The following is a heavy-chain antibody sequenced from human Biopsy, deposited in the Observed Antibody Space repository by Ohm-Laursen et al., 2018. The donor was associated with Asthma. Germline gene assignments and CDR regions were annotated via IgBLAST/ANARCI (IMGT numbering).Heavy chain of an antibody. CDR3: ARDREYSSGWYQPLFDY. J-gene: IGHJ4*02. Sequence: SLRLSCTASGLNFEDYVMHWVRQAPGKGLEWVAVIWYDGSNKYYADSVKGRFTISRDNSKNTLYLQMNSLRAEDTAVYYCARDREYSSGWYQPLFDYWGQGTLVTVSS. CDR1: GLNFEDYV. CDR2: IWYDGSNK. D-gene: IGHD6-19*01. V-gene: IGHV3-33*08.